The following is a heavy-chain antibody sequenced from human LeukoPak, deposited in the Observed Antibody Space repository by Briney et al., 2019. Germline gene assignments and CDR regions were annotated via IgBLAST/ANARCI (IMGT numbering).Heavy chain of an antibody. CDR3: ASSRPMGVVPGDYGMDV. D-gene: IGHD2-2*01. J-gene: IGHJ6*02. CDR2: IYYSGTT. CDR1: GGSISSYY. V-gene: IGHV4-59*01. Sequence: SETLSLTCTVSGGSISSYYWSWMRQPPGKGLEWIGIIYYSGTTYYNPSLKSRVTISVDTSKNQFSLKVSSVTTADTAVYYCASSRPMGVVPGDYGMDVWGQGTTVTVSS.